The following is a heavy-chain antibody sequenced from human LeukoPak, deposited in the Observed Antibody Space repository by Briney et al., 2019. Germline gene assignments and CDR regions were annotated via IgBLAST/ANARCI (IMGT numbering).Heavy chain of an antibody. V-gene: IGHV3-21*01. Sequence: GGSLRLSCAASGFTFSSYSMNWVRQAPGKGLEWVSSISSSSSYIYYADSVKGRFTISSDNSKNALYLQMNSLRAEDTAVYYCAASKYTNYDYWGQGTLVTVSS. CDR3: AASKYTNYDY. D-gene: IGHD4-11*01. CDR2: ISSSSSYI. CDR1: GFTFSSYS. J-gene: IGHJ4*02.